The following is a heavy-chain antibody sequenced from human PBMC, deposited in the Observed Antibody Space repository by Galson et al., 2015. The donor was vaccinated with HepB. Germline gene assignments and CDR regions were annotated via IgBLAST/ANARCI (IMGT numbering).Heavy chain of an antibody. V-gene: IGHV1-2*04. D-gene: IGHD4-17*01. J-gene: IGHJ3*02. CDR2: INPNSGGT. CDR1: GYTFTGYY. Sequence: SVKVSCKASGYTFTGYYMHWVRQAPGQGLEWMGWINPNSGGTNYAQKFQGWVTMTRDTSISTAYMELSRLRSDDTAVYYCARYGDYGKDDAFDIWGQGTMVTVSS. CDR3: ARYGDYGKDDAFDI.